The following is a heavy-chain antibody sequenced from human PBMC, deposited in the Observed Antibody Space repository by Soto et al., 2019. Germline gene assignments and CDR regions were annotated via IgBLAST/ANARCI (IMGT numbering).Heavy chain of an antibody. CDR1: GYTFTSYA. CDR3: ARDNRAALYWYFDL. V-gene: IGHV1-3*01. CDR2: INAGNGNT. Sequence: ASVKVSCKASGYTFTSYAMHWVRQAPGKRLEWMGWINAGNGNTKYSQKFQGRVTITRDTSASTAYMELSSLRSEDTAVYYCARDNRAALYWYFDLWGRGTLVTVSS. D-gene: IGHD6-13*01. J-gene: IGHJ2*01.